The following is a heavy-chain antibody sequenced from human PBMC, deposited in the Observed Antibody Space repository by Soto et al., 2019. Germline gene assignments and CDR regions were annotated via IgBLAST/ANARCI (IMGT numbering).Heavy chain of an antibody. CDR3: ASPYCSGGSCFYYYMYV. V-gene: IGHV1-69*02. Sequence: QVQLVQSGAEVKKPGSSVKVSCKASGGTFSSYTISWVRQAPGQGLEWMGRIIPILGIANYAQKFQGRVTITADKSTSTAYMELSSLRSEDTAVYYCASPYCSGGSCFYYYMYVWGKGTTVTVSS. D-gene: IGHD2-15*01. CDR1: GGTFSSYT. CDR2: IIPILGIA. J-gene: IGHJ6*03.